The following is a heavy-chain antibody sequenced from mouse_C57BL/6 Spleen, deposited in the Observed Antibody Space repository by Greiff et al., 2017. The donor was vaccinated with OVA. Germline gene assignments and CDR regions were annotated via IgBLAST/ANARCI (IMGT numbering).Heavy chain of an antibody. V-gene: IGHV5-6*02. Sequence: DVMLVESGGDLVTPGGSLKISCAASGFTFSSYGMSWVRQTPDKRLEWVATISSGGSYTYYPDRVKGRFPISRDNAKHTMYLQMSSLKSEDTAMYYCASLYGSSADWYRDVWGTGTTVTVSS. D-gene: IGHD1-1*01. J-gene: IGHJ1*03. CDR3: ASLYGSSADWYRDV. CDR2: ISSGGSYT. CDR1: GFTFSSYG.